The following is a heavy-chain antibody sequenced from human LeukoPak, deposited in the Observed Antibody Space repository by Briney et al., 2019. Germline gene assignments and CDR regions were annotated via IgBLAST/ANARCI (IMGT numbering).Heavy chain of an antibody. CDR2: IIPIFGTA. D-gene: IGHD3-22*01. V-gene: IGHV1-69*05. CDR1: GGTFSSYA. J-gene: IGHJ3*02. Sequence: ASVKVSFKASGGTFSSYAISWVRRAPGQGLEWMGGIIPIFGTANYAQKFQGRVTITTDESTSTAYMELSSLRSEDTAVYYCARGAFYDSSGGGAFDIWGQGTMVTASS. CDR3: ARGAFYDSSGGGAFDI.